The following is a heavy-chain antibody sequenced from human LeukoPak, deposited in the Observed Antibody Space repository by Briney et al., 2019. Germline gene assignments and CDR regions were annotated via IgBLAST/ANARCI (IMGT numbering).Heavy chain of an antibody. V-gene: IGHV3-30-3*01. CDR2: ISYDGTNK. Sequence: GGSLRLSCAASGFTFSSYAMHWVRQAPGKGLEWVAVISYDGTNKYYADSVKGRFIISRDNSKNTLYLQMNSLRPEDTAVYYCTSLAGSSGWYLAPNDYWGQGTLVTVSS. CDR3: TSLAGSSGWYLAPNDY. J-gene: IGHJ4*02. D-gene: IGHD6-19*01. CDR1: GFTFSSYA.